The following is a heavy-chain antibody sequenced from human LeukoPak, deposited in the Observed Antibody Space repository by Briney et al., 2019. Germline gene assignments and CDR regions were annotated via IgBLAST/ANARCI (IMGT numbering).Heavy chain of an antibody. J-gene: IGHJ6*02. V-gene: IGHV4-34*01. Sequence: PSETLSLTCAVYGGSFSGYYWSWIRQPPGKGLEWIGEINHSGSTNYNPSLKSRVTISVDTSKNQFSLKLSSVTAADTAVYCCARGAPYGDYYSYYYYGMDVWGQGTTVTVSS. D-gene: IGHD4-17*01. CDR2: INHSGST. CDR3: ARGAPYGDYYSYYYYGMDV. CDR1: GGSFSGYY.